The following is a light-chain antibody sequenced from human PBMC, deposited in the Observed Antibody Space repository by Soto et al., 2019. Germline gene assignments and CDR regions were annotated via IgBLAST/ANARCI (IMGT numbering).Light chain of an antibody. V-gene: IGLV2-8*01. J-gene: IGLJ1*01. Sequence: QSVLTQPPSASGSPGQSVTISCTGTKNDIGVYDFVSWYQHHPGKAPRLIIYEVVQRPSGVPDRFSGSKSGNTASLTVSGLQAADEAEYFCKSYAGSNSYLVGSGTKVTV. CDR3: KSYAGSNSYL. CDR1: KNDIGVYDF. CDR2: EVV.